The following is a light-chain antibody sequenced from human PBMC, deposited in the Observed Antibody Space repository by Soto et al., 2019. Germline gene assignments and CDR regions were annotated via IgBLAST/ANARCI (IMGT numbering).Light chain of an antibody. J-gene: IGKJ1*01. CDR3: QHYGGMWT. V-gene: IGKV1-5*01. Sequence: DIQMTQSPSPLSSSVGDRVPITFRASQSISNRLAWYQQKPGKAPKVLIYDASSLESGVPSRFSGSGSGTEFILTISSLQPDDFASYCCQHYGGMWTFGQGTKVDI. CDR1: QSISNR. CDR2: DAS.